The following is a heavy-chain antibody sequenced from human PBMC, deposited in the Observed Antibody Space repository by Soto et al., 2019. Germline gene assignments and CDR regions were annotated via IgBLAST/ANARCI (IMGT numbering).Heavy chain of an antibody. CDR2: IYYSGST. Sequence: SETLSLTCTVTGGSISSGGYYWSWIRQHPGKGLEWIGYIYYSGSTYYNPSLKSRVTISVDTSKNQFSLKLNSVTAADSVVYFCARLEGLATISYYFDFWGQGAPVTVAS. CDR3: ARLEGLATISYYFDF. D-gene: IGHD5-12*01. V-gene: IGHV4-31*03. CDR1: GGSISSGGYY. J-gene: IGHJ4*02.